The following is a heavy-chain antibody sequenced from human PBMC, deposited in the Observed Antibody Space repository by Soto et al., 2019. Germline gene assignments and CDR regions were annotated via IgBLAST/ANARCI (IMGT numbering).Heavy chain of an antibody. V-gene: IGHV3-66*01. J-gene: IGHJ5*02. CDR2: IYSGGST. CDR1: GFTVSSNY. Sequence: PGGSLRLSCAASGFTVSSNYMSWVRQAPGKGLEGFSVIYSGGSTYYADSVKGRFTISRDNSKNTLYLQMNSLRAEDTAVYYCAREIPVVAALTWGQGTLVTV. D-gene: IGHD2-15*01. CDR3: AREIPVVAALT.